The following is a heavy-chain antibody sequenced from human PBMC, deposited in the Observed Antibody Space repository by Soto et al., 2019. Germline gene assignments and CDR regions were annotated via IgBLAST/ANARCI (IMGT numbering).Heavy chain of an antibody. CDR3: AREYCSSASCYGPDF. CDR2: IRGHDGNT. CDR1: GYSRTSYG. J-gene: IGHJ4*02. V-gene: IGHV1-18*01. D-gene: IGHD2-2*01. Sequence: QVQLVQSGAEVKMPGASVKVSCKASGYSRTSYGISWVRQAPGEGLEWMGWIRGHDGNTKYTQKLQGRVTVTTDTSTSTAYMDLRSLRSDDTAVYYCAREYCSSASCYGPDFWGQGTLVTVSS.